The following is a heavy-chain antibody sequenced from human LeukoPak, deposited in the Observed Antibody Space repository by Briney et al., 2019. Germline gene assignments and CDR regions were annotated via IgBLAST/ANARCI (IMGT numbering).Heavy chain of an antibody. CDR2: ISYDGSNK. CDR3: ARGITMVRGVHPY. Sequence: GGSLSLSCAASGFTFSSYAMHWVRQAPGKGLEWVAVISYDGSNKYYADSVKGRFTISRDNSKNTLYLQMNSLRAEDTAVYYCARGITMVRGVHPYWGQGTLVTVSS. CDR1: GFTFSSYA. D-gene: IGHD3-10*01. V-gene: IGHV3-30*04. J-gene: IGHJ4*02.